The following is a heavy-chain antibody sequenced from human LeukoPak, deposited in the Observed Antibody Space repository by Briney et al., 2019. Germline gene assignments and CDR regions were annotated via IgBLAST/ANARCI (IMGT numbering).Heavy chain of an antibody. D-gene: IGHD2/OR15-2a*01. CDR1: GDSISNYY. CDR2: IYYSEST. J-gene: IGHJ4*02. CDR3: ARGRCRNSGCRPYFDY. Sequence: SETLSLTCTVSGDSISNYYWSWIRQPPRKGLEWIGYIYYSESTNYNPSLKSRVTISTDTSKSQFSLNLRSVTAEDTGIYYCARGRCRNSGCRPYFDYWGQGTQVTVSS. V-gene: IGHV4-59*01.